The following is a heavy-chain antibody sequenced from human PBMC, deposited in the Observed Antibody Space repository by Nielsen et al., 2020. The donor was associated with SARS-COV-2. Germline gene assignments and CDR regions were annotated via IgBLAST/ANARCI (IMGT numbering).Heavy chain of an antibody. CDR1: GFTFDDYA. CDR2: ISWNSGNI. V-gene: IGHV3-9*01. J-gene: IGHJ4*02. CDR3: AKLGSGSIDY. Sequence: SLKISCAASGFTFDDYAMHWVRQAPGKGLEWVSGISWNSGNIGYADSVKGRFTISRDNAKNSLYLQMNSLRAEDTALYYCAKLGSGSIDYWGQGTLVTVSS. D-gene: IGHD6-19*01.